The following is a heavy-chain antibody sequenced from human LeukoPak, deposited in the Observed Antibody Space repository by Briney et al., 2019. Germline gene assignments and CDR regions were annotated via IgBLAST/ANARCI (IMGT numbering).Heavy chain of an antibody. CDR1: GFTFSSYW. CDR2: INSDGSST. CDR3: ASSGPYCNGGSCGVDY. V-gene: IGHV3-74*01. Sequence: GGSLRLSCAASGFTFSSYWMHWVRQAPGKGLVWVSRINSDGSSTSYADSVKGRFTISRDNAKNTLYLQMNSLRAEDTAVYYCASSGPYCNGGSCGVDYWGQGTLVTVSS. D-gene: IGHD2-15*01. J-gene: IGHJ4*02.